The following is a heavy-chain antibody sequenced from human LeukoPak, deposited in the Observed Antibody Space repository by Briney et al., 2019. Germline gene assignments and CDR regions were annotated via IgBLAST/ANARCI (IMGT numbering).Heavy chain of an antibody. D-gene: IGHD3-3*01. J-gene: IGHJ3*02. CDR3: AKVSQFWEGKAAFHI. CDR2: INWNGYST. Sequence: GGSLRLSCTASAFTFDDYAMSWVRQAPGKGLEWVSGINWNGYSTGYSDSVKGRFTISRDNAKNSLYLQMNSLRAEDTALYYCAKVSQFWEGKAAFHIWGQGTMVTVSS. CDR1: AFTFDDYA. V-gene: IGHV3-20*04.